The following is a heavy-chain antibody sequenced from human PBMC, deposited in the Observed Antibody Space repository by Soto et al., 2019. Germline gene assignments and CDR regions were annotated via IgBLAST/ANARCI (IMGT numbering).Heavy chain of an antibody. V-gene: IGHV3-74*03. J-gene: IGHJ3*02. CDR3: AREAGDCSRTSCYRRAFDT. CDR2: INTDGGSS. Sequence: EVQLVESGGDLVQPGGSLRLSCAASGFTFSGHWMHWVRQVPGKGLEWVSRINTDGGSSAYADSVKGRFTISRDNAKNTLYLQMNGLRAEDTAVYYCAREAGDCSRTSCYRRAFDTWGQGTTVTVS. CDR1: GFTFSGHW. D-gene: IGHD2-2*01.